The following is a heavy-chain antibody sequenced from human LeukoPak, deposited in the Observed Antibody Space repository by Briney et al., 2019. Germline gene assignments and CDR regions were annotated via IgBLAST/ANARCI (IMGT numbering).Heavy chain of an antibody. CDR2: IYYSGST. V-gene: IGHV4-59*08. Sequence: SETLSLTCTVSGGSISSYYWSWIRQPPGKGLEWLGYIYYSGSTNYNPSLKSRVTISVDTSKNQFSLKLSSVTAADTAVYYCATLGDYGDTEGGYWGQGTLVTVSS. D-gene: IGHD4-17*01. J-gene: IGHJ4*02. CDR1: GGSISSYY. CDR3: ATLGDYGDTEGGY.